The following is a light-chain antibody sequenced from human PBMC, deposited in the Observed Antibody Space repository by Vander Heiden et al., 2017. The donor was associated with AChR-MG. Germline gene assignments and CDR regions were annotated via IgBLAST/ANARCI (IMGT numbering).Light chain of an antibody. CDR3: QVWDSSSDDVV. J-gene: IGLJ2*01. CDR1: NIGSKS. CDR2: DDS. Sequence: SYVLTQPPSASVAPGQTARITCRGNNIGSKSVHWYQQKPGQAPELVIYDDSDRPSGIPERFSGSNSGNTATLTISGVEAGDEADYYCQVWDSSSDDVVFGGGTKLTVL. V-gene: IGLV3-21*02.